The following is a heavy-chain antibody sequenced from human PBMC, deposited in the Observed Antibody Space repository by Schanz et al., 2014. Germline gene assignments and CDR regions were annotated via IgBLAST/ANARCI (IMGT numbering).Heavy chain of an antibody. CDR1: GFRFDDYA. D-gene: IGHD2-2*01. CDR3: ARDTAQSCIGPSCFEYFQH. V-gene: IGHV3-9*01. Sequence: EVQLVESGGGLVQPGRSLRISCVASGFRFDDYAMHWVRQAPGKGLEWVSGMSWNAGSLGYGDSVKGRFTISRDNAKNSLYLQMNSLRAEDTALYYCARDTAQSCIGPSCFEYFQHWGQGALVTVSS. J-gene: IGHJ1*01. CDR2: MSWNAGSL.